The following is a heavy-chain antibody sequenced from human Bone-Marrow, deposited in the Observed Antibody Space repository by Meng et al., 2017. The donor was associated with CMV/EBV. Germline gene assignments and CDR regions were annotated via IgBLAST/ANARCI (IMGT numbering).Heavy chain of an antibody. Sequence: GGSPRLSCAASGFTFSSYWMSWVRQAPGKGLEWVGNIKQDGSEKYHVDSVKGRFTISRDNAKKSLYLQMNSLRAEDTAVYFCARERLGGAFDIWGQGTMVTVSS. V-gene: IGHV3-7*01. CDR2: IKQDGSEK. J-gene: IGHJ3*02. CDR1: GFTFSSYW. D-gene: IGHD7-27*01. CDR3: ARERLGGAFDI.